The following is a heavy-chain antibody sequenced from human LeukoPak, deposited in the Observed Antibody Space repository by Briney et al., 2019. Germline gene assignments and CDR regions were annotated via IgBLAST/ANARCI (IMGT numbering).Heavy chain of an antibody. J-gene: IGHJ4*02. V-gene: IGHV3-30-3*01. CDR3: ARVGQFDS. Sequence: GGSLRLSCAASGFTFSSYAMHWVRQARKGLEWVAVISYDGSNKYYADSMKGRLTISRDNSKNTVYLQMNSLRGEDTAVYYCARVGQFDSWGQGTLVTVSS. CDR2: ISYDGSNK. CDR1: GFTFSSYA.